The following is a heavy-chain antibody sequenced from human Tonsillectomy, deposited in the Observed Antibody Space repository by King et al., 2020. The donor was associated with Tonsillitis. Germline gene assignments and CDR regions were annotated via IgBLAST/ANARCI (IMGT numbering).Heavy chain of an antibody. D-gene: IGHD4-23*01. CDR1: GFTFSNYA. CDR3: AKDGLGWFQAHY. J-gene: IGHJ4*02. Sequence: VQLVESGGGLVQPGGSLRLSCAASGFTFSNYAMSWVRQAPGKGLEWVSAISGSGGSPFYADSVKGRFTIARDNSKNTLYLQMNSLRAEDTAVYYCAKDGLGWFQAHYWGQGTLVTVSS. CDR2: ISGSGGSP. V-gene: IGHV3-23*04.